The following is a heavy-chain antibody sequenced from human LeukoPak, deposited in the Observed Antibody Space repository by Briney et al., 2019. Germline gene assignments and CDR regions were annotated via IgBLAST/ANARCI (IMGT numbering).Heavy chain of an antibody. D-gene: IGHD1-1*01. CDR1: GFTFSDYY. J-gene: IGHJ5*02. CDR3: ARDRGTGTTYWFDP. V-gene: IGHV3-11*01. Sequence: PGGSLRLSCAASGFTFSDYYMSWIRQAPGKGLEWVSYISSGGRTIYYADSVKGRFTMSRDNAKNSLYLQMNSLRAEDTAVYYCARDRGTGTTYWFDPWGQGTLVTVSS. CDR2: ISSGGRTI.